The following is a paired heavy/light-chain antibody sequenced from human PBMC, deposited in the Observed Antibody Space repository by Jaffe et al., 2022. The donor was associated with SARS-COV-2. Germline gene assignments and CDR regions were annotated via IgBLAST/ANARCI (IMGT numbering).Heavy chain of an antibody. D-gene: IGHD4-17*01. CDR3: AIGEGSFSDANAEPPPLEY. Sequence: QVQLAQSGTEVKKPGSSVKVSCEASGGTFRNFAINWVRQAPGQGLEWMGQIVVIFGSGNKAQKFQDRVTLTAHESTSTAYMELNSLRSEDTAIYYCAIGEGSFSDANAEPPPLEYWGQGTLVTVSS. J-gene: IGHJ4*02. V-gene: IGHV1-69*01. CDR2: IVVIFGSG. CDR1: GGTFRNFA.
Light chain of an antibody. CDR1: EDISNY. J-gene: IGKJ1*01. Sequence: IQMTQSPASLGASVGDRVTITCRAGEDISNYLNWYQQKPGKAPKLLVYAATSLQSGAPSRFSGSGSGTDFTLTISSLQAEDFATYYCQQSYSTLWTFGQGTKVDI. CDR3: QQSYSTLWT. CDR2: AAT. V-gene: IGKV1-39*01.